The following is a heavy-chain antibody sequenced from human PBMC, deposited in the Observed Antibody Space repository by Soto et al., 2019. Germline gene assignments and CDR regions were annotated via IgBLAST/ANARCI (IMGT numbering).Heavy chain of an antibody. V-gene: IGHV2-70*11. CDR3: ARTELAGYGAPLHYIDV. Sequence: ASGPTLVNPTHPLTLTCTFSGFSVSASGMCGSWVRRPPGKAREWLARIDWDDEKYYSTSLETRLPISKDTSANQVVLTMTNMAPVDTATYYCARTELAGYGAPLHYIDVWGQGTTVTVSS. CDR1: GFSVSASGMC. D-gene: IGHD4-17*01. J-gene: IGHJ6*03. CDR2: IDWDDEK.